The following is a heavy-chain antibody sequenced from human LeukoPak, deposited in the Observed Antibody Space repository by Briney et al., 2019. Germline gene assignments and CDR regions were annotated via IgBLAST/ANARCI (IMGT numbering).Heavy chain of an antibody. CDR2: ISAYNGNT. D-gene: IGHD3-22*01. V-gene: IGHV1-18*01. J-gene: IGHJ4*02. Sequence: ASVKVSCKASGYTFTSYGISWVRQAPGQGLEWMGWISAYNGNTNYAQKLQGRVTMTTDTSTSTAYMELRSLRSDNTAVYYCARVGYYDSSGYPLDYWGQGTLVTVTS. CDR3: ARVGYYDSSGYPLDY. CDR1: GYTFTSYG.